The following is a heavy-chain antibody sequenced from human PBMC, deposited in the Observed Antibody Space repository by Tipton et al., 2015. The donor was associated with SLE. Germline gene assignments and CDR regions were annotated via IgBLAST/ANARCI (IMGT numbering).Heavy chain of an antibody. CDR1: GGSFSGYY. CDR3: ARGVSFDS. CDR2: IGYTGST. Sequence: TLSPTCTVSGGSFSGYYWTWIRQPPGKGLEWIGLIGYTGSTNYNPSLKSRVTMSVDPSKNHFTLNLDSVTAADTAVYYCARGVSFDSWGQGTLVTVSS. J-gene: IGHJ4*02. V-gene: IGHV4-59*12.